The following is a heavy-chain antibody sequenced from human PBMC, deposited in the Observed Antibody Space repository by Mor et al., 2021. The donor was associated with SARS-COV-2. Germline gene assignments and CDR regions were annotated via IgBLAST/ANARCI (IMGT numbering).Heavy chain of an antibody. Sequence: GLEYIGHIYYSETTYNNPSLTSRVTISVDTSKNQFSLKLHSVTAADTAVYYCARALQGIWYF. V-gene: IGHV4-30-4*07. CDR3: ARALQGIWYF. J-gene: IGHJ2*01. CDR2: IYYSETT. D-gene: IGHD3-10*01.